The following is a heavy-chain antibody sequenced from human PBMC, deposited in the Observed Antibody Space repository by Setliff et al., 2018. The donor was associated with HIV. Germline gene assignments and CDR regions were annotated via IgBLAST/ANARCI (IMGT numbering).Heavy chain of an antibody. D-gene: IGHD2-21*01. CDR3: AVVNKVTDFEY. CDR2: IIPILNKP. V-gene: IGHV1-69*13. J-gene: IGHJ4*02. CDR1: GYTFTSYA. Sequence: SVKVSCKAFGYTFTSYAMHWVRQAPGQGLEWMGGIIPILNKPNYAQEFLGRVTITADESTSTAYMELTSLRSEDTAMYYCAVVNKVTDFEYWGQGTLVTVSS.